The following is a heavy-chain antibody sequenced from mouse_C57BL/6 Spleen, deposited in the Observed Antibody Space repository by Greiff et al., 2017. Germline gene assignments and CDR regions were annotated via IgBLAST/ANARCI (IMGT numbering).Heavy chain of an antibody. J-gene: IGHJ2*01. V-gene: IGHV14-4*01. CDR2: IDPENGDT. CDR3: TKREYYFDY. Sequence: VQLQQSGAELVRPGASVKLSCTASGFNIKDDYMHWVKQRPEQGLEWIGWIDPENGDTEYASKFQGKATITADTSSNTAYLQLSSLTSEDTAVYYCTKREYYFDYWGQGTTLTVSS. CDR1: GFNIKDDY.